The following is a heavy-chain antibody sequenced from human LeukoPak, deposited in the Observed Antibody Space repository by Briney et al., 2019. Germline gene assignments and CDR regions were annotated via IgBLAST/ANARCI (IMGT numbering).Heavy chain of an antibody. CDR2: IKQDGSEK. Sequence: GGPLRLSCAASGYPFSSYWMSWVRQAPGKGLEGVANIKQDGSEKYYVDSVKGRFTISRDNANNSLYLQKNSLSTEEAAVYYGAKCLIAVVRSRLTYFDYWGQGTLVTVSS. V-gene: IGHV3-7*01. CDR3: AKCLIAVVRSRLTYFDY. CDR1: GYPFSSYW. D-gene: IGHD3-10*01. J-gene: IGHJ4*02.